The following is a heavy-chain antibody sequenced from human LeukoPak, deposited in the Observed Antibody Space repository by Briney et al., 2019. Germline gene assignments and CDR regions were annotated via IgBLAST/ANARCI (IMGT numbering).Heavy chain of an antibody. Sequence: GGSLSLSCAASGFNFRNYGMHWIRQAPGQALERVAHTRDDGSKIWYGVSWKGRFTISRDNSKSTLYLQMNSLRGEDTAVYYCANGDCRGGRCSSGAYWGQGTLVTVSS. D-gene: IGHD2-15*01. CDR3: ANGDCRGGRCSSGAY. CDR1: GFNFRNYG. J-gene: IGHJ4*02. CDR2: TRDDGSKI. V-gene: IGHV3-30*02.